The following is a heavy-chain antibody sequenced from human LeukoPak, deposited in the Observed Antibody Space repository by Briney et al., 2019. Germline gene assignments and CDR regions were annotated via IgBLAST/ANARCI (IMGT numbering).Heavy chain of an antibody. CDR1: AFTFSNYA. V-gene: IGHV3-23*01. Sequence: GGSLRLSCTGSAFTFSNYAMNWVRQAPGKGLEWVSTISSSGGITYYADSVKGRFTISRDDSKNTVYLQMNSLRAEDTAVYYCARDLTVGFGAPFDYWGQGTLVTVSS. J-gene: IGHJ4*02. CDR2: ISSSGGIT. CDR3: ARDLTVGFGAPFDY. D-gene: IGHD3-3*01.